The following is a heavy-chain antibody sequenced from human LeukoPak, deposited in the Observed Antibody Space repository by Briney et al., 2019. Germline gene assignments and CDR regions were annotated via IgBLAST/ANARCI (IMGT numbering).Heavy chain of an antibody. D-gene: IGHD3-16*01. Sequence: PSENLSLTCTVSGYSISSGYYWGWIRQPPGKGLEWIGSIYHSGSTYYNPSLKSRVTISLDTSKNQFSLKLSSVTAADTAVYYCGRRRGSYLDYWGQGTLVTVSS. V-gene: IGHV4-38-2*02. J-gene: IGHJ4*02. CDR2: IYHSGST. CDR1: GYSISSGYY. CDR3: GRRRGSYLDY.